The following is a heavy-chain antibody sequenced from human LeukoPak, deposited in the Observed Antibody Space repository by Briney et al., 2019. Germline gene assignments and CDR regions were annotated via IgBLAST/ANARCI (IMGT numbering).Heavy chain of an antibody. CDR3: AREKAYGGNSGWFDP. Sequence: SETLSLTCTVSGGSISSYYWSWIRQPPGKGLEWIGSIYYSGSTNYNPSLKSRVTISVDTSKNQFSLKLSSVTAADTAVYYCAREKAYGGNSGWFDPWGQGTLVTVSS. CDR1: GGSISSYY. V-gene: IGHV4-59*01. D-gene: IGHD4-23*01. CDR2: IYYSGST. J-gene: IGHJ5*02.